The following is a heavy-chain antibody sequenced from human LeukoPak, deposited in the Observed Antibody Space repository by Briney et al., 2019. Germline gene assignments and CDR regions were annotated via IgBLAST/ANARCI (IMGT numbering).Heavy chain of an antibody. D-gene: IGHD1-20*01. CDR1: GWTFISYA. Sequence: GGAVRVSCAASGWTFISYARSWVRQAPGKGLEWVANINQDESGQYYVDSLKRQLPIHRHNAKNSLYMQMNSLRADHTAVYFCARDTVTGVDWFDPWGQGTLLTVPS. V-gene: IGHV3-7*01. CDR2: INQDESGQ. CDR3: ARDTVTGVDWFDP. J-gene: IGHJ5*02.